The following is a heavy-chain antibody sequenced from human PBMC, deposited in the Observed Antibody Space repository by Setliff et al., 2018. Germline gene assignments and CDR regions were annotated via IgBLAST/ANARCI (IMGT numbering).Heavy chain of an antibody. CDR1: GGIFNSFS. CDR2: IIPLFETT. V-gene: IGHV1-69*06. CDR3: ALEYSNSSPTVYYYMDV. Sequence: ASVKVSCKASGGIFNSFSITWVRQAPGQGLEWMGRIIPLFETTNYVEKFQGRVTITADKSTSTAYMELSRLTSEDTAVYYCALEYSNSSPTVYYYMDVWGKGATVTVSS. D-gene: IGHD6-6*01. J-gene: IGHJ6*03.